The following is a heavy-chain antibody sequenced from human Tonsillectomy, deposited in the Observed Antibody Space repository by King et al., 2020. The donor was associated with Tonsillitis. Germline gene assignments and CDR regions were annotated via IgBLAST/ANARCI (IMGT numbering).Heavy chain of an antibody. CDR3: ARGGRHNPRYFRVVDY. V-gene: IGHV4-34*01. D-gene: IGHD3-9*01. CDR1: GGSFSGYY. CDR2: INHSGST. J-gene: IGHJ4*02. Sequence: VQLQQWGAGLLKPSETLSLTCAVYGGSFSGYYWSWIRQPPGKGLEWIGEINHSGSTNYNPSLKSRVTISVDTSKNQFSLKLSSVTAADTAVYYCARGGRHNPRYFRVVDYWGQGTLVTVSS.